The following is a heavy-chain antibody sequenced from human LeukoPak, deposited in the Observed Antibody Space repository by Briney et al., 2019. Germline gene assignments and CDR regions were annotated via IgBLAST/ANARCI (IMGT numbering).Heavy chain of an antibody. CDR3: ARSSSGWYYVY. Sequence: SETLSLTCAVSGYSISSGYYWGWIRQPPGKGLEWIGSIYHSGSTYYNPSLKSRVTISVDTSKNQFFLKLSSVTAADTAVYYCARSSSGWYYVYWGQGTLVTVSS. V-gene: IGHV4-38-2*01. D-gene: IGHD6-19*01. J-gene: IGHJ4*02. CDR2: IYHSGST. CDR1: GYSISSGYY.